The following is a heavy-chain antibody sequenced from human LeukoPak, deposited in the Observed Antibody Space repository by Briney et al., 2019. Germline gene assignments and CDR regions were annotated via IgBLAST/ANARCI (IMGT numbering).Heavy chain of an antibody. CDR2: INHSGST. D-gene: IGHD1-1*01. J-gene: IGHJ4*02. Sequence: SETLSLTCTVSGGSISSSSYYWSWIRQPPGKGLEWIGEINHSGSTNYNPSLKSRVTISVDTSKNQFSLKLSSVTAADTAVYYCARGGRPHWRTIDYWGQGTLVTVSS. V-gene: IGHV4-39*07. CDR3: ARGGRPHWRTIDY. CDR1: GGSISSSSYY.